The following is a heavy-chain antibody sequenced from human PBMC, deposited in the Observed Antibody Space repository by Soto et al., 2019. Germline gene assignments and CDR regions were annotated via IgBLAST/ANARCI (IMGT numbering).Heavy chain of an antibody. CDR2: MNPNSGNT. J-gene: IGHJ4*02. Sequence: ASVKVSCKASGYTFTSYDINWVRQATGQGLEWMGWMNPNSGNTGYAQKFQGRVTMTRSTSISTAYMELSSLRSEDTAVYYCARSFGPPLYGDFEFWGQGTLVTVSS. CDR3: ARSFGPPLYGDFEF. D-gene: IGHD4-17*01. V-gene: IGHV1-8*01. CDR1: GYTFTSYD.